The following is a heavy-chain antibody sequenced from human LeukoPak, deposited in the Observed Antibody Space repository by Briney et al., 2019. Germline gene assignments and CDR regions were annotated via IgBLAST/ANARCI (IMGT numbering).Heavy chain of an antibody. V-gene: IGHV4-59*08. J-gene: IGHJ1*01. CDR2: IYYSGST. CDR1: GGSLSSYY. D-gene: IGHD3-22*01. CDR3: ARHYDNSGYGFFRR. Sequence: SETLSLTCTVSGGSLSSYYWSWIRQPPGKGLEWIGYIYYSGSTNYNPSLKSRVTISIETSKNQFSLKLSSVTAADTAVYYCARHYDNSGYGFFRRWGQGTLVTASS.